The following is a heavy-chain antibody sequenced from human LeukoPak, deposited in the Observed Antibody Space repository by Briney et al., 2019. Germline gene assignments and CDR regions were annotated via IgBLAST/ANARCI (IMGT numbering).Heavy chain of an antibody. CDR2: ISAYNGNT. CDR1: GYTFTSYG. Sequence: ASVNVSCKASGYTFTSYGISWVRQAPGQGLEWMGWISAYNGNTNYAQKLQGRVTMTTDTSTSTAYMELRSLRSDDTAVYYCARKGTGSSSPIYYFDYWGQGTLVTVSS. D-gene: IGHD6-13*01. V-gene: IGHV1-18*01. CDR3: ARKGTGSSSPIYYFDY. J-gene: IGHJ4*02.